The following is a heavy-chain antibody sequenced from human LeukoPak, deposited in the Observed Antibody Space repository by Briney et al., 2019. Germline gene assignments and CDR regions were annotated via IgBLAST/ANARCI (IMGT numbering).Heavy chain of an antibody. Sequence: PGGSLRLSCAASGFTVTSNYMSWVRQAPGKGLEWVSVIYGGGSTYYADSVKGRYTTSRDNSKNTLFLQMNSLRAEDTAVYYCALRKYASSPSGFDIWGQGTMVTVSS. CDR3: ALRKYASSPSGFDI. J-gene: IGHJ3*02. V-gene: IGHV3-53*01. D-gene: IGHD2-2*01. CDR1: GFTVTSNY. CDR2: IYGGGST.